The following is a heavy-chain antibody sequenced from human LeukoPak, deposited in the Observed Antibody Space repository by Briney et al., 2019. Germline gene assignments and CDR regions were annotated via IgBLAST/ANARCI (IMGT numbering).Heavy chain of an antibody. CDR1: GYTFTSYD. CDR2: MNPNSGNT. CDR3: ARGIGSTTVTTLEYYFDY. D-gene: IGHD4-17*01. J-gene: IGHJ4*02. Sequence: ASVKVSCKASGYTFTSYDINRVRQATGQGLEWMGWMNPNSGNTGYAQKFQGRVTMTRNTSISTAYMELSSLRSEDTAVYYCARGIGSTTVTTLEYYFDYWGQGTLVTVSS. V-gene: IGHV1-8*01.